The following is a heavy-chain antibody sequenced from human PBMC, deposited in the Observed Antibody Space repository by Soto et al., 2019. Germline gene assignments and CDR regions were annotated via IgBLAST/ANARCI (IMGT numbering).Heavy chain of an antibody. CDR2: IGTAGDT. CDR1: GFTFTRFA. CDR3: ARASTYSNYYYYYYGMDV. V-gene: IGHV3-13*04. Sequence: GGSLRLSCAASGFTFTRFAMSWVRQAPGKGLEWVSAIGTAGDTYYPGSVKGRFTISRENAKNSLYLQMNSLRAGDTAVYYCARASTYSNYYYYYYGMDVWGQGTTVTVSS. J-gene: IGHJ6*02. D-gene: IGHD2-21*01.